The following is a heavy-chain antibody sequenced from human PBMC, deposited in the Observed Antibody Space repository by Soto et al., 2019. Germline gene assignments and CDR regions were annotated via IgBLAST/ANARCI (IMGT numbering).Heavy chain of an antibody. CDR1: GFTFNSYG. V-gene: IGHV3-30*02. Sequence: PGGSLRLSCAASGFTFNSYGTHWVRQAPGKGLEWVAVIWYDGSNKYYADSVKGRFTISRDNSKNTLYLQMTSLRAEDTAVYYCAKGGRQWLVTSDFNYWGQGALVTVSS. CDR2: IWYDGSNK. D-gene: IGHD6-19*01. CDR3: AKGGRQWLVTSDFNY. J-gene: IGHJ4*02.